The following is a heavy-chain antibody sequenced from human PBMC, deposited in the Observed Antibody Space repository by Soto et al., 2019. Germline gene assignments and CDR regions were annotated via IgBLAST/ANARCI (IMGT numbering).Heavy chain of an antibody. CDR3: ARGRGGSYGGNAAHFDI. V-gene: IGHV3-33*01. D-gene: IGHD4-17*01. Sequence: QVQLVESGGGVVQPGTSLRLSCEASGFTFSGFGMHWVRQAPGQGLEWVAVIWYAGSKKDYADCVKDRFTISRDNYTNALYLQMNSLRAEDPGVYYCARGRGGSYGGNAAHFDIWGQGTLVTVSS. CDR2: IWYAGSKK. J-gene: IGHJ3*02. CDR1: GFTFSGFG.